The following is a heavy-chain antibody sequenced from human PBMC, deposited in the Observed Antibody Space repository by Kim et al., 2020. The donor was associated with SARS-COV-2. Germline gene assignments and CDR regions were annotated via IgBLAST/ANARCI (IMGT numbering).Heavy chain of an antibody. CDR1: GFTFSNAW. CDR3: TTDGIAAAGDYYYGMDV. V-gene: IGHV3-15*01. CDR2: IKSKTDGGTT. J-gene: IGHJ6*02. D-gene: IGHD6-13*01. Sequence: GGSLRLSCAASGFTFSNAWMSWVRQAPGKGLEWVGRIKSKTDGGTTDYAAPVKGRFTISRDDSKNTLYLQMNSLKTEDTAVYYCTTDGIAAAGDYYYGMDVWGQGTTVTVSS.